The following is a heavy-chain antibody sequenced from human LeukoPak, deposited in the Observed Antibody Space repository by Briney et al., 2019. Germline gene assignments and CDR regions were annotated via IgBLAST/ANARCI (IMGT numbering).Heavy chain of an antibody. CDR1: GYTFTSYA. CDR2: IIPIFGTA. Sequence: SVKVSCKASGYTFTSYAISWVRQAPGQGLEWMGGIIPIFGTANYAQKFQGRVTITADESTSTAYMELSSLRSEDTAVYYCARTVGPYCGGDCYGYFQHWGQGTLVTVSS. V-gene: IGHV1-69*13. J-gene: IGHJ1*01. D-gene: IGHD2-21*02. CDR3: ARTVGPYCGGDCYGYFQH.